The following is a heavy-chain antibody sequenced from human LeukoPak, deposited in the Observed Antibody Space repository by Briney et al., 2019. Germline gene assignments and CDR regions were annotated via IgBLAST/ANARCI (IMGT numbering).Heavy chain of an antibody. CDR2: IYPGDSDT. J-gene: IGHJ4*02. CDR3: ARGYYDSGSYFPLAY. CDR1: GYSLTSYW. V-gene: IGHV5-51*01. Sequence: GESLKISCKGSGYSLTSYWIGWVRQMPARGLEWMGIIYPGDSDTRYRPSFQGQVTISVDKSISTAYLQWSSLKASDTAIYYCARGYYDSGSYFPLAYWGQGTLVTVSS. D-gene: IGHD3-10*01.